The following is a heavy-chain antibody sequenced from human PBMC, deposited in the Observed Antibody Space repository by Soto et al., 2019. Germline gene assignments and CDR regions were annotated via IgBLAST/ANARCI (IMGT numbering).Heavy chain of an antibody. Sequence: EVHLVDSGGGLDKHGGSLRLSCAASGFTFNTYSMTWVRQAPGQGLEWVSSISNTGAHIYYADSVRGRFTISRDNAKNSLYLQMNSLTAEDTAVYYCVRERQFVRDFYYGMDVWGRGTTVTVSS. D-gene: IGHD6-6*01. J-gene: IGHJ6*02. V-gene: IGHV3-21*01. CDR1: GFTFNTYS. CDR3: VRERQFVRDFYYGMDV. CDR2: ISNTGAHI.